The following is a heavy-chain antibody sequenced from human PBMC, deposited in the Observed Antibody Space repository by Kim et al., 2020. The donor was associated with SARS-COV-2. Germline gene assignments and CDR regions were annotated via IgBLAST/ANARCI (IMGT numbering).Heavy chain of an antibody. J-gene: IGHJ5*01. D-gene: IGHD2-2*01. V-gene: IGHV3-23*01. Sequence: ADSVNGRFTISRDNSNNRLYLQMNSLRVEDTALYYCARDRTVEVPEDWFDCWGQGTLVTVSA. CDR3: ARDRTVEVPEDWFDC.